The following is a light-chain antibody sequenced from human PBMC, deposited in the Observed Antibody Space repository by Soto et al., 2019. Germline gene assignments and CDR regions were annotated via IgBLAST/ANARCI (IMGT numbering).Light chain of an antibody. Sequence: QSALTQPASVSGSPGQSITISCTGTSSDVGSYNLVSWFQQYPGKAPKLMIYEGTKRPSGVSNRFSGSKSGNTASLTIAGLQAEDEAEYYCCSYAGSSTLVFGGGTKVTVL. J-gene: IGLJ2*01. V-gene: IGLV2-23*01. CDR1: SSDVGSYNL. CDR3: CSYAGSSTLV. CDR2: EGT.